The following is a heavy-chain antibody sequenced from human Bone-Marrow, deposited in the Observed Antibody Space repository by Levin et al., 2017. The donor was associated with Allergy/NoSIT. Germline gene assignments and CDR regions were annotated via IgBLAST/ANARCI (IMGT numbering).Heavy chain of an antibody. D-gene: IGHD3-10*01. J-gene: IGHJ6*02. V-gene: IGHV4-59*01. CDR1: GGSISGYY. Sequence: GSLRLSCTVSGGSISGYYWSWIRQPPGKGLEWIGYMYASGSTNYNASLKSRVTMSVDSSKNQFSLSLSSVTAADTAVYYCASARMYYSGLGQRYGMDVWGQGPTVIVS. CDR2: MYASGST. CDR3: ASARMYYSGLGQRYGMDV.